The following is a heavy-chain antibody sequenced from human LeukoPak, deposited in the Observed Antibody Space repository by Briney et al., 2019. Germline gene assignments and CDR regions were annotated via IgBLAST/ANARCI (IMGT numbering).Heavy chain of an antibody. Sequence: SETLSLTCTVSGGSISSGGYYWSWIRQPPGKGLEWIGYIYHSGSTYYNPSLKSRVTISVDRSKNQFSLKLSSVTAADTAAYYCARNGLYSSSSPLDYWGQGTLVTVSS. CDR2: IYHSGST. D-gene: IGHD6-6*01. V-gene: IGHV4-30-2*01. CDR3: ARNGLYSSSSPLDY. CDR1: GGSISSGGYY. J-gene: IGHJ4*02.